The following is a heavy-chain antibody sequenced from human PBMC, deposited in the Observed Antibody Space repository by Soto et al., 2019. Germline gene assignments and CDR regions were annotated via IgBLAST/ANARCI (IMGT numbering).Heavy chain of an antibody. D-gene: IGHD5-18*01. CDR2: IYSSGST. J-gene: IGHJ4*02. CDR3: ARDSRGYSRAFDY. CDR1: GDSVTSDSYY. Sequence: PSETLSLTCTVSGDSVTSDSYYWTWIRQPPGKGLEWIGHIYSSGSTKYNPSLQSRVTISLDTSNNQFSLELTSVTAADTAIYYCARDSRGYSRAFDYWGQGTLVTVSS. V-gene: IGHV4-61*01.